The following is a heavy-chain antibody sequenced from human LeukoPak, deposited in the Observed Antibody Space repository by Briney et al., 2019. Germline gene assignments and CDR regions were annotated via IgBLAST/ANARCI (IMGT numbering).Heavy chain of an antibody. Sequence: SETLSLTCTVFGDSISTFYWSWIRQPAGKGLEWIGSIYYSGSTYYNPSLKSRVTISVDTSKNQFSLKLSSVTAADTAVYYCARLLGGYWGQGTLVTVSS. CDR3: ARLLGGY. V-gene: IGHV4-59*05. J-gene: IGHJ4*02. CDR2: IYYSGST. D-gene: IGHD2/OR15-2a*01. CDR1: GDSISTFY.